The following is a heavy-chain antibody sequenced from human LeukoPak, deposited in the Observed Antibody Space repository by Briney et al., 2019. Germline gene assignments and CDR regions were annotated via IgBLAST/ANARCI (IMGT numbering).Heavy chain of an antibody. J-gene: IGHJ4*02. V-gene: IGHV3-74*01. Sequence: GGSLRLSCAASGNYWMHWVRQAPGKGLVWVSHVNSDGSWTSHADSVKGRFTISKDNAKNTVYLQMNNLRTEDTAVYYCVSFYETNWGRGTLVTVSS. CDR3: VSFYETN. CDR1: GNYW. D-gene: IGHD2-2*01. CDR2: VNSDGSWT.